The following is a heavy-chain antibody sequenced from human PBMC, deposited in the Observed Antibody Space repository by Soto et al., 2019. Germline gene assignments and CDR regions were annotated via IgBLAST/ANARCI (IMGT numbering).Heavy chain of an antibody. J-gene: IGHJ6*02. Sequence: SETLSLTCAVSGGSISSFCWTWIRQPPGQGLEWIGYICTGGTTKYNPSLKSRVTMSVDTSKTQFSLKLTSVTAADTAVYYCARVGSTSFYYATAVWGQGTTVTVSS. D-gene: IGHD1-1*01. V-gene: IGHV4-4*09. CDR1: GGSISSFC. CDR3: ARVGSTSFYYATAV. CDR2: ICTGGTT.